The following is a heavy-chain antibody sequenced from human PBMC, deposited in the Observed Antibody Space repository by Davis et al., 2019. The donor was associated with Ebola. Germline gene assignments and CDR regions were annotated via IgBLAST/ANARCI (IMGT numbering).Heavy chain of an antibody. CDR3: ARMRSKVRYYGMDV. V-gene: IGHV4-34*01. CDR1: GGSFSGYY. Sequence: MPGGSLRLSCAVYGGSFSGYYWSWIRQPPGKGLEWIGEINHSGSTNYNPSLKSRVTISVDTSKNQFSLKLSSVTAADTAVYYCARMRSKVRYYGMDVWGKGTTVTVSS. D-gene: IGHD1-26*01. J-gene: IGHJ6*04. CDR2: INHSGST.